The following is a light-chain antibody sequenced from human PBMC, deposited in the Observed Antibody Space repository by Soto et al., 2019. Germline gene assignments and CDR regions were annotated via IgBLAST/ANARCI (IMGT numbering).Light chain of an antibody. CDR1: QRVSSNY. V-gene: IGKV3-20*01. CDR3: HQYGTLPYA. J-gene: IGKJ2*01. Sequence: IALTQSPGTLSLSPGERATLSCRASQRVSSNYVAWYQHKPGQAPRLLIHGASIRATGIPDRFSGSGSGTDFTRTISRLEPEDFAVYYCHQYGTLPYAFGQGTKLQIK. CDR2: GAS.